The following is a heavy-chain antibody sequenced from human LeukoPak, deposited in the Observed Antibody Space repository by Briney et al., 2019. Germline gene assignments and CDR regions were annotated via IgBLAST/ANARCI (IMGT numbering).Heavy chain of an antibody. J-gene: IGHJ4*02. Sequence: PGGSLRLSCAASGFPFSNYWMSWVGQAPGKGLEWVANIKQDGGERFYVDSVRGRFTISRDNAKNSLYLQMNSLRAEDTAVYYCARGGGMRSWYDFDHWGQGILVTVSS. CDR2: IKQDGGER. D-gene: IGHD6-13*01. V-gene: IGHV3-7*04. CDR1: GFPFSNYW. CDR3: ARGGGMRSWYDFDH.